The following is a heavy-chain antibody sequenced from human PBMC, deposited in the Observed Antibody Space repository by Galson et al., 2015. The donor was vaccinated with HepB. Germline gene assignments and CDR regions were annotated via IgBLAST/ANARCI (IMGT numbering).Heavy chain of an antibody. CDR3: AREYETAMVRGETNWFDL. CDR1: GYTFTGYY. CDR2: INPNSGGT. V-gene: IGHV1-2*04. Sequence: SVKVSCKASGYTFTGYYMHWVRQAPGQGLEWMGWINPNSGGTNYAQKFQGWVTMTRDTSISTAYMELSRLRSDDTAVYYCAREYETAMVRGETNWFDLWGRGTLVTVSS. D-gene: IGHD3-10*01. J-gene: IGHJ2*01.